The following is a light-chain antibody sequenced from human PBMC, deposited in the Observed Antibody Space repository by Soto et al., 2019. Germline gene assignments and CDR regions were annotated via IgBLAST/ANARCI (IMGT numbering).Light chain of an antibody. J-gene: IGLJ2*01. V-gene: IGLV2-8*01. Sequence: QSVLTQPPSASGSPGQSVTISCTGTSSDVGGYKYVSWYQQHPGKAPKLMIYEVSKRPSGVPDRFSGSKSGNTASLTVSGLQAVDEADYYCSSYAGSNNYVVFGGGTKLTVL. CDR2: EVS. CDR1: SSDVGGYKY. CDR3: SSYAGSNNYVV.